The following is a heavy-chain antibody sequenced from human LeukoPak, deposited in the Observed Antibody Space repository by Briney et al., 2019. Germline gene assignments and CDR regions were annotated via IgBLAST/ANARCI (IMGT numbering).Heavy chain of an antibody. CDR2: ISAYNGNT. J-gene: IGHJ6*03. Sequence: GASVKVSCKASGYTFTSYYMHWVRQAPGQGLEWMGWISAYNGNTNYAQKLQGRVTMTTDTSTSTAYMELRSLRSDDTAVYYCARDIPFTAMVPYYYYYMDVWGKGTTVTVSS. CDR1: GYTFTSYY. V-gene: IGHV1-18*04. CDR3: ARDIPFTAMVPYYYYYMDV. D-gene: IGHD5-18*01.